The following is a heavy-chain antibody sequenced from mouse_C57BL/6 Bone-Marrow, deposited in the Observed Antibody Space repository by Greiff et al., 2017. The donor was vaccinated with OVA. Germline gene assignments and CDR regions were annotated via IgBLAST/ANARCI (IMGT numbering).Heavy chain of an antibody. CDR3: ARSLPYYYAMDY. CDR1: GYSITSGYD. D-gene: IGHD5-5*01. CDR2: ISYSGST. Sequence: DVQLQESGPGMVKPSQSLSLTCTVTGYSITSGYDWHWIRHFPGNKLEWMGYISYSGSTNYNPSLKSRISITHDTSKNHFFLKLNSVTTEDTATYYCARSLPYYYAMDYWGQGTSVTVSS. V-gene: IGHV3-1*01. J-gene: IGHJ4*01.